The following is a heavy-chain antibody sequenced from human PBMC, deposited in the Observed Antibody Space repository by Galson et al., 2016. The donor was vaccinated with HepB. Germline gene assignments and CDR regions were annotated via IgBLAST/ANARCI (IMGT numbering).Heavy chain of an antibody. Sequence: SLRLSCAASGFTVSRNYMSWVRQAPGKGLEWVSFIYGDVTTSYPDPVKGRFTISRHTSENTLYLQMDRLRPEDTAVYYCATLGGSSTRSKKDFDNWGQGTLVTVSS. J-gene: IGHJ4*02. V-gene: IGHV3-53*04. D-gene: IGHD2-2*01. CDR1: GFTVSRNY. CDR3: ATLGGSSTRSKKDFDN. CDR2: IYGDVTT.